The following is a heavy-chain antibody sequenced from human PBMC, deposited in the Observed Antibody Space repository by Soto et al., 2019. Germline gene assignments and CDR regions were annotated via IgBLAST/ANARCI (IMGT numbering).Heavy chain of an antibody. D-gene: IGHD6-6*01. CDR2: IIPIFGTA. V-gene: IGHV1-69*13. J-gene: IGHJ4*02. CDR1: GGTFSSYA. Sequence: RASVRVSCKASGGTFSSYAISWLRQAPGQGLEWMGGIIPIFGTANYAQKFQGRVTITADESTSTAYMELSSLRSEDTAVYYCASDSRSSNPYSDYRGQAIMVTV. CDR3: ASDSRSSNPYSDY.